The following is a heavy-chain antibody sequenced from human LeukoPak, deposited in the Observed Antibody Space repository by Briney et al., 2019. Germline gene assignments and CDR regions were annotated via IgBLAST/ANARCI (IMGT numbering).Heavy chain of an antibody. CDR3: ARVLVAAAGSDYFDY. D-gene: IGHD6-13*01. CDR2: ISSSSSYI. V-gene: IGHV3-21*01. J-gene: IGHJ4*02. Sequence: GGSLRLSCAASGFTFSSYSMNWVRQAPGKGLEWVSSISSSSSYIYYAHSVKGRFTISRDNAKNSLYLQMNSLRAEDTAVYYCARVLVAAAGSDYFDYWGQGTLVTVSS. CDR1: GFTFSSYS.